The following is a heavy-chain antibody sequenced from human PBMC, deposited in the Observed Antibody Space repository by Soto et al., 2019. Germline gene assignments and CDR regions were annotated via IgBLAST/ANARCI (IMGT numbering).Heavy chain of an antibody. J-gene: IGHJ4*02. CDR2: TYRSGTT. Sequence: QVQLQESGPRLVKPSGTLSLTCVVSGASVNSNNWWSWVRQSPGKGLEWIGETYRSGTTNYNASLESRASISMDQSNNQISLHMISLTVADTAVYYCARHIALPTTRGFDYWGQGILVTVSS. D-gene: IGHD1-26*01. CDR1: GASVNSNNW. CDR3: ARHIALPTTRGFDY. V-gene: IGHV4-4*02.